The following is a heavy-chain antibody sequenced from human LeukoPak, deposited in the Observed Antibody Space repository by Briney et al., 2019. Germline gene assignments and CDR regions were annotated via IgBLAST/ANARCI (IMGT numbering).Heavy chain of an antibody. Sequence: TSETLSLTCVVYGGSFSGYYWSWIRQPPGKGLEWIGEINHSGSTNYNPSLKSRVTISVDTSKNQFSLKLSSVTAADTAVYYCARGVVVVPADYYYMDVWGKGTTVTVSS. J-gene: IGHJ6*03. CDR1: GGSFSGYY. CDR3: ARGVVVVPADYYYMDV. V-gene: IGHV4-34*01. D-gene: IGHD2-2*01. CDR2: INHSGST.